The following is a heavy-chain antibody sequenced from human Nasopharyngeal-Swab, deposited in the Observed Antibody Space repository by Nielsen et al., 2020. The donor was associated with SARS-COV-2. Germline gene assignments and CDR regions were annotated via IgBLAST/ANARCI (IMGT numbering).Heavy chain of an antibody. J-gene: IGHJ4*02. V-gene: IGHV4-31*02. Sequence: WIRQPPGKGLEWIGHIYYNGSTYYNPSLKSRVNISPDTSKNQFSLKLSSVTAADKAVYYCASYLGYCSGGSCYSLFDYWGQGTLVTVSS. D-gene: IGHD2-15*01. CDR3: ASYLGYCSGGSCYSLFDY. CDR2: IYYNGST.